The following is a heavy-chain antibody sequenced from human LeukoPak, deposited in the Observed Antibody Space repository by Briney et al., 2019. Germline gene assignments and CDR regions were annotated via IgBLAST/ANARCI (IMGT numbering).Heavy chain of an antibody. CDR1: GGTFSSYA. J-gene: IGHJ6*02. V-gene: IGHV1-69*05. CDR2: IIPIFGTA. D-gene: IGHD5-18*01. Sequence: SVKVSCKASGGTFSSYAISWVRQAPGQGLEWMGGIIPIFGTANYAQKFQGRVTITTDESTSTAYMELSSLRSEDTAVYYCARDTGYRVPAMDVWGQGTTVTVSS. CDR3: ARDTGYRVPAMDV.